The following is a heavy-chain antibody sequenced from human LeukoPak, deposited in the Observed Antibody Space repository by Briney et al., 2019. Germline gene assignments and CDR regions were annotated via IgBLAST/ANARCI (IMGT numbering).Heavy chain of an antibody. Sequence: SETLSLTCAVYGGSFSGYYWSWIRQPPGKGLEWIGEINHSGSTNYNPSLKSRVTISVDTSKNQFSLKVTSVTAADTALYYCARDAVTYDAFDIWGQGTMVTVSS. D-gene: IGHD2-21*02. J-gene: IGHJ3*02. CDR1: GGSFSGYY. V-gene: IGHV4-34*01. CDR3: ARDAVTYDAFDI. CDR2: INHSGST.